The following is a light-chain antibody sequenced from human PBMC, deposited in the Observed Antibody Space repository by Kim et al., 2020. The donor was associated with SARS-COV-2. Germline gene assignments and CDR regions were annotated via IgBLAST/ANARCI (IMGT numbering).Light chain of an antibody. CDR1: SSNIGSNS. V-gene: IGLV1-47*01. CDR3: AAWDDSLSSWV. Sequence: GQRVTISWSGGSSNIGSNSVYWYQQLPGTAPKLLIYRNNQRPSGVPDRFSGSKSGTSASLAISGLRSEDEGGYYCAAWDDSLSSWVFGGGTKVTVL. J-gene: IGLJ3*02. CDR2: RNN.